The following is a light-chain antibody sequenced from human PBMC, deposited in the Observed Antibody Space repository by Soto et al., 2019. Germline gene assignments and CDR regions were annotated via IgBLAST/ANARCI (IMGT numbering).Light chain of an antibody. Sequence: EVVLTQSPDTLSLPPGERATPSCRASQSISSYLAWYQQKPGQAPRLLIYGASTRAAGIPARFSGSGSGREFTLTISSLQSEDLAVYYCQQYNDWPKWTFGQGTKVDIK. CDR3: QQYNDWPKWT. CDR1: QSISSY. V-gene: IGKV3-15*01. CDR2: GAS. J-gene: IGKJ1*01.